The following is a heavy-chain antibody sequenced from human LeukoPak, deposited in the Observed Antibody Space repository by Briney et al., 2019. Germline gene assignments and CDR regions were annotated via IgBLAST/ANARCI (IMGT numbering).Heavy chain of an antibody. J-gene: IGHJ4*02. D-gene: IGHD5-24*01. CDR1: GGSFSGYY. V-gene: IGHV4-34*01. Sequence: PSGTLSLTCAVYGGSFSGYYWSWIRQPPGKGLEWIGEINHSGSTNYNPSLKSRVTISVDTSKNPFSLKLSSVTAADTAVYYCARSYGYNSDWGQGTLVTVSS. CDR3: ARSYGYNSD. CDR2: INHSGST.